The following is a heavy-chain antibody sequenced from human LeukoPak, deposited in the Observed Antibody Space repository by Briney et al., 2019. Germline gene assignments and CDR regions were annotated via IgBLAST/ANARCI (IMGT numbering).Heavy chain of an antibody. CDR3: ARGVVVVVAANGRAFDI. J-gene: IGHJ3*02. Sequence: SETLSLTCTVSGGSISSYYWSWVRQPPGKGLEWIGYIFYSGSTKYGPSLNSRVTISLDTSKNQFSLKLSSVTAADTAVYYCARGVVVVVAANGRAFDIWGQGTMVTVSS. CDR2: IFYSGST. V-gene: IGHV4-59*12. CDR1: GGSISSYY. D-gene: IGHD2-15*01.